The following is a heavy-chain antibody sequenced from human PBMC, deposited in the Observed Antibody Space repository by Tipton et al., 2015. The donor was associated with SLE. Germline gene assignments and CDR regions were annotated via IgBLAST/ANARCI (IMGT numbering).Heavy chain of an antibody. Sequence: TLSLTCTVSGGSISSYYWSWIRQPPGKGLEWIGYIYYSGSTNYNPSLKSRVTISVDTSKNQFPLKLSSVTAADTAVYYCARGPSAFGVLYMDVWGKGTTVTVSS. V-gene: IGHV4-59*01. CDR1: GGSISSYY. D-gene: IGHD3-10*01. J-gene: IGHJ6*03. CDR2: IYYSGST. CDR3: ARGPSAFGVLYMDV.